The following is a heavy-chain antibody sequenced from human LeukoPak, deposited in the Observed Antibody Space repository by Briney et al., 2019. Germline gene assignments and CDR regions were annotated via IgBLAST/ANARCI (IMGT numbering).Heavy chain of an antibody. V-gene: IGHV3-30-3*01. D-gene: IGHD4-17*01. CDR2: ISYDGSNK. Sequence: PGRSLRLSCAASGFTFSSYAMHWVRQAPGKGLEWVAVISYDGSNKYYADSVKGRFTISRDNSKNTPYLQMNSLRAEDTAVYYCAREGASMTTVTYYYYGMDVWGQGTTVTVSS. J-gene: IGHJ6*02. CDR3: AREGASMTTVTYYYYGMDV. CDR1: GFTFSSYA.